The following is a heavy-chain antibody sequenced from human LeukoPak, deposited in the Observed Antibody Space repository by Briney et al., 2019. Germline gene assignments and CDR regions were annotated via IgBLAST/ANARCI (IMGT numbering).Heavy chain of an antibody. CDR3: VPLKGDIAVVVY. V-gene: IGHV3-53*05. D-gene: IGHD2-15*01. CDR2: IYSGGIT. CDR1: GFTVSSNY. Sequence: GGSLRLSCAASGFTVSSNYMSWVRQAPGKGLEWVSVIYSGGITYYADSVKGRFTISRDNSKNTLYLQMNSLRVEDTAVYYCVPLKGDIAVVVYWGQGTLVTVSS. J-gene: IGHJ4*02.